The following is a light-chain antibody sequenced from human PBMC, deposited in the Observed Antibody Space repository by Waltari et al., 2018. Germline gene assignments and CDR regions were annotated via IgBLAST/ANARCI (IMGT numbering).Light chain of an antibody. J-gene: IGKJ2*01. CDR2: AAS. V-gene: IGKV1-9*01. CDR1: QGISSY. CDR3: QQLNSYPPYT. Sequence: QLTQSPSSLSASVGDRVTITCRASQGISSYLAWYQQKPGKAPKLLIYAASTLQSGVPSRFSGSGSGTDFTLTISSLQPEDFATYYCQQLNSYPPYTFGQGTKLEIK.